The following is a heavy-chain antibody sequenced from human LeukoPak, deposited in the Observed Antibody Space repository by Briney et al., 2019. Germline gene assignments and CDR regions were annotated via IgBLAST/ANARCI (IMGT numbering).Heavy chain of an antibody. V-gene: IGHV6-1*01. D-gene: IGHD5-24*01. J-gene: IGHJ4*02. CDR3: TRGAPVGSSREFDY. Sequence: SQTLSLTCDISGDSVSSNSAAWNWIRQSPLRGLEWLGRTYHRSKWYNDYAVSVKSRITINPDTSKNQFSLQLNSVTPEDTAVYYCTRGAPVGSSREFDYWGQGTLVTVSS. CDR1: GDSVSSNSAA. CDR2: TYHRSKWYN.